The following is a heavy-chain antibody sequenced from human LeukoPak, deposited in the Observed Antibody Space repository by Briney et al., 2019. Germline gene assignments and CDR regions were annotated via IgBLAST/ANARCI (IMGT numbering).Heavy chain of an antibody. CDR3: AKKGQADDDGKPD. CDR1: GFTFSIYD. CDR2: ITRGVGST. Sequence: GGSLRLSCAASGFTFSIYDLSWVRQAPGKGLECVSGITRGVGSTYYADSAKGRFTISRDNSKNTLYLQMNNLRVDDTAVYYCAKKGQADDDGKPDWGQGTLVTVSA. J-gene: IGHJ4*02. V-gene: IGHV3-23*01. D-gene: IGHD1-1*01.